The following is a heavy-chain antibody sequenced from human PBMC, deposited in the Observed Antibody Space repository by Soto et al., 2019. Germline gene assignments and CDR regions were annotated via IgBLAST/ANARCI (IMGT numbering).Heavy chain of an antibody. V-gene: IGHV1-18*01. J-gene: IGHJ4*02. CDR2: ISAYNGNT. D-gene: IGHD3-9*01. CDR1: GYTFTSYG. Sequence: GASVKVSCKASGYTFTSYGISWVRQAPGQGLEWMGWISAYNGNTNYAQKQQGRVTMTTDTSTSTDYMEMRSLRSDDTALFYCARDRPELRYFDWLLAFDYWGQGTLVTVSS. CDR3: ARDRPELRYFDWLLAFDY.